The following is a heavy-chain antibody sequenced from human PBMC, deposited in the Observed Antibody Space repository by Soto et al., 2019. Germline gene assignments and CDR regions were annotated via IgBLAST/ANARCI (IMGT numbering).Heavy chain of an antibody. J-gene: IGHJ4*02. Sequence: QVQLVQSGAEVKKPGASVRVSCKASGYSFTTSAMHWVRQAPGQRLEWMGWINTRNGDTGSSQKFQGRVTISRDTSASIAYMRLDSLTSEDTAVYYCARDQSRDKDFLSGSSQGFDYWGQGTLVTVSS. CDR3: ARDQSRDKDFLSGSSQGFDY. CDR2: INTRNGDT. V-gene: IGHV1-3*04. D-gene: IGHD3-3*01. CDR1: GYSFTTSA.